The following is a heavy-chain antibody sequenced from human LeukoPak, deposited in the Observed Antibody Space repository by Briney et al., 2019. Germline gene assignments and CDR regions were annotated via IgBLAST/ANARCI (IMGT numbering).Heavy chain of an antibody. D-gene: IGHD3-10*01. J-gene: IGHJ3*01. CDR2: IDPSDSYT. CDR1: GYSFTSYW. Sequence: GESLKISCKGSGYSFTSYWISWVRQMPGKGLEWMGRIDPSDSYTNYSPSFQGHVTISADKSISTAYLQWSSLKASDTAMYYCGRHSLGGGGSFYTPAAPPWSVFFFGGKGTGVTFSS. V-gene: IGHV5-10-1*01. CDR3: GRHSLGGGGSFYTPAAPPWSVFFF.